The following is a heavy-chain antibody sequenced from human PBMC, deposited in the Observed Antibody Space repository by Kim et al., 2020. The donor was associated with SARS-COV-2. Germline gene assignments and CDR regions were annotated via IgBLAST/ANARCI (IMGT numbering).Heavy chain of an antibody. D-gene: IGHD6-19*01. V-gene: IGHV4-59*01. Sequence: SRVTISVDTSKNQFSLKLSSVTAADTAVYYCARVAIAVAGRELVDYYMDVWGKGTTVTVSS. J-gene: IGHJ6*03. CDR3: ARVAIAVAGRELVDYYMDV.